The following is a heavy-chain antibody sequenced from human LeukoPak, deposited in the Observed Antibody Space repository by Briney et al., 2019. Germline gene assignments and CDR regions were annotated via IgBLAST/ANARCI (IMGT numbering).Heavy chain of an antibody. D-gene: IGHD3-16*01. J-gene: IGHJ4*02. Sequence: SETLSLTCTVSGGSISSYYWSWVRQPAGKGLEWIGRIYTSGSTCYNPSLKSRVTMSVDTPKNQFSLKLRCETAADTAVYYCARENIRFGGVIILNSFDYWGQGTVVTVPS. CDR2: IYTSGST. V-gene: IGHV4-4*07. CDR3: ARENIRFGGVIILNSFDY. CDR1: GGSISSYY.